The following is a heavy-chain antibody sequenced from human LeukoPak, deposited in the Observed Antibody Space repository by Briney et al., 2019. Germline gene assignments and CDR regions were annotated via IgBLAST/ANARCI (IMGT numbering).Heavy chain of an antibody. J-gene: IGHJ4*02. CDR1: GFTFSRYS. D-gene: IGHD3-9*01. CDR2: ISGSSTYI. CDR3: ARDLNCAILTGSLRADFDS. Sequence: GGSLRLSCVASGFTFSRYSMNWVRQAPGKGLEWVSSISGSSTYIYYADSVKGRFTISRDNANNSLYLQMNSLRADDTAVYYCARDLNCAILTGSLRADFDSWGQGARVTVSS. V-gene: IGHV3-21*01.